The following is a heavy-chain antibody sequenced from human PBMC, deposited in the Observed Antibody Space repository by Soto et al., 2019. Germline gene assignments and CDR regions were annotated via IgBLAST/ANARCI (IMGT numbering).Heavy chain of an antibody. CDR1: RGFISSGSW. J-gene: IGHJ3*02. CDR2: IYRSGNT. V-gene: IGHV4-4*02. CDR3: ARDLRGYSYGYDAFDK. Sequence: PSETLSLTCAVSRGFISSGSWWSWVRQPPGKVLEWIGEIYRSGNTNYNPSLKSRVSISVDMSKNQFSLQLRSVTAADAAVYYCARDLRGYSYGYDAFDKWGPGTMVTVSS. D-gene: IGHD5-18*01.